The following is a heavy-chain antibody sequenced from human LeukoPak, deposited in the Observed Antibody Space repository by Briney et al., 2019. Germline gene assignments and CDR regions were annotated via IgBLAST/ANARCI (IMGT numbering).Heavy chain of an antibody. J-gene: IGHJ4*02. V-gene: IGHV4-31*03. CDR2: IYYSGST. D-gene: IGHD3-10*01. CDR3: AILWDY. Sequence: SETLSLTCTVSGGSVSSGSYYWDWIRQHPGKGLEWIGYIYYSGSTYCNPSLKSRVTISVDTSKNQFSLKLSSVTAADTAVYYCAILWDYWGQGTLVTVSS. CDR1: GGSVSSGSYY.